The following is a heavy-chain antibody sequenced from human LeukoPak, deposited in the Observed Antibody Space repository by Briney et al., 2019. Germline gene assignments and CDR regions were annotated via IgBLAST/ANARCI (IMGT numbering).Heavy chain of an antibody. CDR1: GFIFSGAA. CDR3: TRDGGTYNWFAR. V-gene: IGHV3-73*01. J-gene: IGHJ5*02. CDR2: IDKKDKGYATAT. Sequence: GGSQKLSYAASGFIFSGAAIRWVRQSSGKGLEWVGQIDKKDKGYATATAYAASVKGRFTISRDDSSNTAYLQMKSLKTEGTALYYCTRDGGTYNWFARWRQGTLVTVSS. D-gene: IGHD1-26*01.